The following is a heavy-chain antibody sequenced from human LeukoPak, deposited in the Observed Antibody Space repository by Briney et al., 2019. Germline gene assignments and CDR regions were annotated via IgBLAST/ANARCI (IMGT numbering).Heavy chain of an antibody. CDR2: IYYSGST. CDR1: GDSISSTSYY. J-gene: IGHJ5*02. V-gene: IGHV4-39*07. D-gene: IGHD2-2*03. CDR3: ARLLRVGYCSTTTCNWFDP. Sequence: SETLSLTCVVSGDSISSTSYYWGWIRQPPGKGLEWIGSIYYSGSTYYSPSLKSRVTISVDTSKNQFSLKLSFVTAADTAVYYCARLLRVGYCSTTTCNWFDPWGQGTLVTVSS.